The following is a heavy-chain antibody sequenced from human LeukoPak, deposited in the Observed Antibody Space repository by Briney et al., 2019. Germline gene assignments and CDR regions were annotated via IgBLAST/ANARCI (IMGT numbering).Heavy chain of an antibody. CDR1: GFIFSNYA. D-gene: IGHD2/OR15-2a*01. Sequence: PGGSLRLSCAGSGFIFSNYAMSWVRQAPGKGLEWVAGISGTGGSTHYADSVKGRFTISRDNSKNTVYLQMRNLRVEHTAVYYCAKVVAGNIDYYFDYWGQGILVAVSS. CDR3: AKVVAGNIDYYFDY. V-gene: IGHV3-23*01. J-gene: IGHJ4*02. CDR2: ISGTGGST.